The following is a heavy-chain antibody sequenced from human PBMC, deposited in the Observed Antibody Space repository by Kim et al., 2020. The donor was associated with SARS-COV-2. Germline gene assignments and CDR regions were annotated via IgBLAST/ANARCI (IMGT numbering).Heavy chain of an antibody. V-gene: IGHV3-33*01. CDR3: VRDSHYYESSGYPKPDY. CDR2: IWYDGTST. J-gene: IGHJ4*02. Sequence: GGSLRLSCSASGFTFSLYGMHWVRQAPGKGLEWVAVIWYDGTSTYHADSVKGRFTVSRVNSENTVYLQMNSLRVEDTALYYCVRDSHYYESSGYPKPDYWGQGTLVTVSA. CDR1: GFTFSLYG. D-gene: IGHD3-22*01.